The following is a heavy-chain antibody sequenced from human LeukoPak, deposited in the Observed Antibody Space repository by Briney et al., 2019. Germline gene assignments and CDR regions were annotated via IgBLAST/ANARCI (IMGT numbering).Heavy chain of an antibody. V-gene: IGHV3-23*01. CDR1: GFALSSYA. J-gene: IGHJ4*02. D-gene: IGHD2-15*01. CDR3: AKAPVTSCRGAFCYPFDI. CDR2: TSSSDAGT. Sequence: GGSLRLSCAASGFALSSYAMSWVRQAPGKGLEWVSATSSSDAGTYHAESVRGRFTISRDNSKNTLYLQMNSLRADDAAVYYCAKAPVTSCRGAFCYPFDIWGQGTLVTVSS.